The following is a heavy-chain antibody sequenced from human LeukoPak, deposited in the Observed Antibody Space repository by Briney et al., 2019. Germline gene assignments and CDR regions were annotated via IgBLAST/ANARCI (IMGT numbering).Heavy chain of an antibody. CDR1: GYTFTSYY. V-gene: IGHV1-2*02. J-gene: IGHJ3*02. CDR3: ARDVMIPVGAFDI. CDR2: INPNSGGT. Sequence: ASVKVSCKASGYTFTSYYMHWVRQAPGQGLEWMGWINPNSGGTNYAQKFQGRVTMTRDTSISSAYMELSRLRSDDTAVYYCARDVMIPVGAFDIWGQGTMVTVSS. D-gene: IGHD2-8*01.